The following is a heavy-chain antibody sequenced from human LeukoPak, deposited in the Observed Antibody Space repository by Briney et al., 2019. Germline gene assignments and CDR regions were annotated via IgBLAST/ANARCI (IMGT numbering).Heavy chain of an antibody. CDR1: GGTFISYA. D-gene: IGHD3-22*01. V-gene: IGHV1-69*05. CDR2: IIPIFGTA. J-gene: IGHJ4*02. CDR3: ARGGSSGYYQNDY. Sequence: ASVKVSCMASGGTFISYAISWVRQAPGQGREWMGGIIPIFGTANYAQKFQGRVTITTDESTSTAYMELSSLRSEDTAVYYCARGGSSGYYQNDYWGQGTLVTVPS.